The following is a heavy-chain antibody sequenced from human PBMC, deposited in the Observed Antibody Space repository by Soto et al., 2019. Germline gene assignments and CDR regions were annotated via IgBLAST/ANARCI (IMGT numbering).Heavy chain of an antibody. Sequence: GASVKVSCKASGGSFSSYTISWVRQAPGQGLEWMGGIIPILGIANYAQKFQGRVTITADKSTSTAYMELSSLRSEDTAVYYCARGDPYKLDPWGQGTLVTVSS. D-gene: IGHD1-1*01. CDR2: IIPILGIA. CDR1: GGSFSSYT. CDR3: ARGDPYKLDP. V-gene: IGHV1-69*10. J-gene: IGHJ5*02.